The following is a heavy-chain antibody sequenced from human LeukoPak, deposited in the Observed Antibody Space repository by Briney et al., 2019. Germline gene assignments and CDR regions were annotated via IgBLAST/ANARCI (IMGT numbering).Heavy chain of an antibody. J-gene: IGHJ4*02. V-gene: IGHV3-30*04. CDR1: GFTFSSYA. D-gene: IGHD3-22*01. CDR3: ARSYYDRFYFDY. CDR2: ISYDGSNK. Sequence: PGRSLRLSCAASGFTFSSYAMHWVRQAPGKGLEWVAVISYDGSNKYYADSVKGQFTISRDNSKNTLYLQMNSLRAEDTAVYYCARSYYDRFYFDYWGQGTLVTVSS.